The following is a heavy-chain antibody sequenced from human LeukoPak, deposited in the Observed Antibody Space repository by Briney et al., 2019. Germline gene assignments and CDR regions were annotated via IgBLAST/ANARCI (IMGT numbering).Heavy chain of an antibody. CDR1: GYTFTSYG. J-gene: IGHJ6*04. D-gene: IGHD3-9*01. CDR2: ISAYNGNT. Sequence: ASVKVSCKASGYTFTSYGISWVRQAPGQGLEWMGWISAYNGNTNYAQKLQGRVTMTTDTSTSTAYMELRSLRSDDTAVYYCARDTYYDILTGSSRVFLGMDVWGKGTTVTVSS. CDR3: ARDTYYDILTGSSRVFLGMDV. V-gene: IGHV1-18*04.